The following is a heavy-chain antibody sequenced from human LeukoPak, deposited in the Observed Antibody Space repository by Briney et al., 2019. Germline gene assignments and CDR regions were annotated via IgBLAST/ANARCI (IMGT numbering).Heavy chain of an antibody. CDR2: MNPNSGNT. Sequence: ASVKVSCKASGYTFTSYDINWVRQATGQGLEWMGWMNPNSGNTGYAQKFQGRVTMTRNTSISTAYMELSSRRSEDTAVYYCARGAPLTIFGVVIMNDYWGQGTLVTVSS. CDR1: GYTFTSYD. CDR3: ARGAPLTIFGVVIMNDY. V-gene: IGHV1-8*01. J-gene: IGHJ4*02. D-gene: IGHD3-3*01.